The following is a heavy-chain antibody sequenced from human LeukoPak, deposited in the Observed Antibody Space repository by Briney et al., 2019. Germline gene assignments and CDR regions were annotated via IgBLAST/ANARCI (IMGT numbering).Heavy chain of an antibody. D-gene: IGHD2-8*01. CDR2: ISGSGGST. CDR3: AKDQSGYCTNGICYTRDPYFDY. CDR1: GFTFSSYA. V-gene: IGHV3-23*01. J-gene: IGHJ4*02. Sequence: GGSLRLSCAASGFTFSSYAMSWVRQAPGKGLEWVSAISGSGGSTYYADSVKGRFTISRDNSKNTLYLQMNSLRAEDTAMYYCAKDQSGYCTNGICYTRDPYFDYWGLGTLVTVSS.